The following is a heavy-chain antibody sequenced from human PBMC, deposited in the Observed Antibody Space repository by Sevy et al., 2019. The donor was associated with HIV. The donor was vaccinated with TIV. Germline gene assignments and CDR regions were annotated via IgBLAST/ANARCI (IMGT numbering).Heavy chain of an antibody. J-gene: IGHJ4*02. CDR1: GFTFSSYA. V-gene: IGHV3-23*01. CDR2: ISGSGGST. D-gene: IGHD3-10*01. CDR3: APTYYYGSGSYYNFDY. Sequence: GGSLRLSCAASGFTFSSYAMSWVRQAPGKGLEWVSAISGSGGSTYYADSVKGRFTISRDNSTNTLNLQMNSLRAEDTAVYYCAPTYYYGSGSYYNFDYWGQGTLVTVSS.